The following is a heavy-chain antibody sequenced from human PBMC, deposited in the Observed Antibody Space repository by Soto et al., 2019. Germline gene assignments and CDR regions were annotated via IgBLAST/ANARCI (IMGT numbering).Heavy chain of an antibody. CDR2: INHSGSI. D-gene: IGHD4-17*01. Sequence: QVQLQQCGAGLLKPSETLSLICSVYCGSFSGYYWSWIRQPQGKRLDWIGSINHSGSIKYNPSLKSLVTISVDTSKNQFSRKLSSVAAADTAVYYCARVNRDYVWYYYGMDGWGQETTVTVSS. CDR3: ARVNRDYVWYYYGMDG. V-gene: IGHV4-34*01. CDR1: CGSFSGYY. J-gene: IGHJ6*02.